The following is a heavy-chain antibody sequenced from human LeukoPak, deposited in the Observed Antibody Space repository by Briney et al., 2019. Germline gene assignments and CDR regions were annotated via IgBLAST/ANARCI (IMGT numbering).Heavy chain of an antibody. CDR2: INSDGSGT. J-gene: IGHJ3*02. CDR1: GFTFSSYW. Sequence: PGGSLRLSCAASGFTFSSYWFHWVRQAPGKGLVWVSRINSDGSGTTYADSVKGRFTISRDNSKNTLFLQMNSLTAEDTAIYSCARPRLEYCSGGSCFDAFDIWGQGTMVTVSS. V-gene: IGHV3-74*01. CDR3: ARPRLEYCSGGSCFDAFDI. D-gene: IGHD2-15*01.